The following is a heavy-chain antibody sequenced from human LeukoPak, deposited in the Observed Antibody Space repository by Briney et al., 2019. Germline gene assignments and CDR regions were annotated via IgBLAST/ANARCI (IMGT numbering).Heavy chain of an antibody. J-gene: IGHJ3*01. CDR2: IIPILGIA. D-gene: IGHD5-18*01. CDR3: ARGALLGYSYGPDAFDF. Sequence: GSSVKVSCKASGGTFSSYAISWVRQAPGQGLEWMGRIIPILGIANYAQKFQGRVTITADKSTSTAYMELSSLRSEDTAVYYCARGALLGYSYGPDAFDFWGQGTMVTVSS. V-gene: IGHV1-69*04. CDR1: GGTFSSYA.